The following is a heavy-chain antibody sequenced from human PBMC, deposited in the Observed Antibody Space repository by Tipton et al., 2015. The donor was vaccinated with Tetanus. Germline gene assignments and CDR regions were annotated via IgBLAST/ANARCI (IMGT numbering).Heavy chain of an antibody. J-gene: IGHJ4*02. Sequence: SLRLSCAASGFIFSSYGIHWVRQAPGKGLEWVAVSWYDGTDKYYADSVKGRFTISRDNSKNPLYLQMNSLRAEDTAVYYCAREADCSGGSCFSGDFDIWGQGTQVTVSS. V-gene: IGHV3-33*01. CDR3: AREADCSGGSCFSGDFDI. CDR1: GFIFSSYG. D-gene: IGHD2-15*01. CDR2: SWYDGTDK.